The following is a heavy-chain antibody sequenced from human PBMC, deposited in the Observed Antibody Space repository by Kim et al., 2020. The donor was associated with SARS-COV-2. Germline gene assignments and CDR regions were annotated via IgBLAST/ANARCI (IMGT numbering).Heavy chain of an antibody. D-gene: IGHD3-22*01. CDR3: ARARYYDSRGFDY. Sequence: SETLSLTCSVSGDSISNPSYWNWIRQSAETRLEWIGRIYPTGPTFYNPSLKSRVTMSVDTSKNQVSLTLTSVTAADSAIYYCARARYYDSRGFDYWGQGSPVTVSS. CDR1: GDSISNPSY. V-gene: IGHV4-4*07. J-gene: IGHJ4*01. CDR2: IYPTGPT.